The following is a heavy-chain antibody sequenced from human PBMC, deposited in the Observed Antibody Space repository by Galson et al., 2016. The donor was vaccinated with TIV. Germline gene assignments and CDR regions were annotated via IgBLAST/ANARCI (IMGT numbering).Heavy chain of an antibody. CDR1: GYTFINYA. CDR3: ARSDAISGYYYHFDY. CDR2: ISAANGDT. D-gene: IGHD3-22*01. V-gene: IGHV1-3*01. Sequence: SGYTFINYAIQWVRQAPGQSLEWMGWISAANGDTKSSQKFQGRVTTTRDTSANMAYMELGSLRSGDTAVYYCARSDAISGYYYHFDYWGQGTLVTVSS. J-gene: IGHJ4*02.